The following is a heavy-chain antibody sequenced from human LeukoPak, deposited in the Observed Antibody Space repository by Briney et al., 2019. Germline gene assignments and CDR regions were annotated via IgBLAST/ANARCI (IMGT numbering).Heavy chain of an antibody. CDR2: LRGNGDT. Sequence: GGSLRLSCAASGFTFSSYAMSWVREAPARGLEWVSSLRGNGDTFYADSVKGRFTLSRDESRNTVYLQLNNLRVEDTAVYYCARDPRRYSSSRLDLGYFDYWGQGTLVTVSS. D-gene: IGHD6-6*01. CDR3: ARDPRRYSSSRLDLGYFDY. J-gene: IGHJ4*02. V-gene: IGHV3-23*01. CDR1: GFTFSSYA.